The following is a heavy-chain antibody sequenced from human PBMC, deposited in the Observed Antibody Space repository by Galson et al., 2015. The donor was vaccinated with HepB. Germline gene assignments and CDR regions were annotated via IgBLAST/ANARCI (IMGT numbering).Heavy chain of an antibody. CDR1: GFPFSSYA. CDR2: ISGGGGSA. V-gene: IGHV3-23*01. D-gene: IGHD1-26*01. Sequence: SLRLSCAASGFPFSSYAMSWVRQAPGKGLDWISAISGGGGSAYYAASVRGRFTISRDNSKNTVYLQMSSLRADDTAVYYCAKSRWENYFDYWGQGTLVTVSS. CDR3: AKSRWENYFDY. J-gene: IGHJ4*02.